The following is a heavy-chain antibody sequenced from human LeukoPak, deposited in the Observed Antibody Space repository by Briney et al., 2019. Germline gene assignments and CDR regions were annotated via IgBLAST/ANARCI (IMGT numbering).Heavy chain of an antibody. Sequence: SVKVSCKASGGTLSSYAISWVRQAPGQGLEWMGGIIPIFGTANYAQKFQGRVTITADESTSTAYMELSSLKSEDTAVYYCARGPLRFMTNWFDPWGQGTLVTVSS. J-gene: IGHJ5*02. D-gene: IGHD3-3*01. CDR2: IIPIFGTA. V-gene: IGHV1-69*13. CDR1: GGTLSSYA. CDR3: ARGPLRFMTNWFDP.